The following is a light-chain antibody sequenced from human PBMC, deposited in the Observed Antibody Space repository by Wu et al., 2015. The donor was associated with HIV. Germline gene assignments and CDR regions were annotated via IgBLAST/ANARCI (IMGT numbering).Light chain of an antibody. J-gene: IGKJ5*01. V-gene: IGKV3-15*01. CDR1: QSVSSR. CDR3: QQTTSWPLT. CDR2: GAS. Sequence: EIVMTQSPPTLSVSPGERVTLSCRASQSVSSRLAWYQRKPGQPPRLLIYGASTRATGVPARFGGSGSGTEFTLTISSLEPEDFAIYYCQQTTSWPLTFGQGTRLEIK.